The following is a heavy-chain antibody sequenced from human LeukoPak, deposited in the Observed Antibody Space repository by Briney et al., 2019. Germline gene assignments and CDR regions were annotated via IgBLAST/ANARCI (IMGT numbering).Heavy chain of an antibody. D-gene: IGHD4-17*01. Sequence: SETLSLTCTVPGESISGFYWTWIRQPPGKGLEWIRYIYYSGSTNYNPSLKSRVTISLDKSKKQFSLKLSSVTAADTAVYYRARASHDYGDYSHFDYWGQGTLVTVSS. CDR2: IYYSGST. CDR3: ARASHDYGDYSHFDY. CDR1: GESISGFY. J-gene: IGHJ4*02. V-gene: IGHV4-59*12.